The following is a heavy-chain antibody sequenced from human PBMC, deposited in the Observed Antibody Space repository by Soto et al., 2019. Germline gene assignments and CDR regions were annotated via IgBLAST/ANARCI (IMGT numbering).Heavy chain of an antibody. CDR3: AKEVWSGPMDV. J-gene: IGHJ6*02. Sequence: QVQLVESGGGVVQPGRSLRLSCAACGFTFSSYGMHWVRQAPGKGLEWVAVISYDGSNKYYADSVKGRFTSSRDNSKNTLYLQMNSLRAEDAAVYYCAKEVWSGPMDVWGQGTTVTVSS. CDR1: GFTFSSYG. D-gene: IGHD3-3*01. CDR2: ISYDGSNK. V-gene: IGHV3-30*18.